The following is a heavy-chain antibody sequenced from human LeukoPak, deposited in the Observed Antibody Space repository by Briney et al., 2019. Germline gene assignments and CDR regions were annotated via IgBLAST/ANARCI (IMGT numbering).Heavy chain of an antibody. CDR2: INHSGSS. D-gene: IGHD3-10*01. J-gene: IGHJ4*02. Sequence: PSETLSLTYAVYGGSFCGFYWTWIRQPPGKGLEWIGEINHSGSSNYNPSLKSRVTISVDTSKNQFSLKLTSVTAADTAVYYCARSYNRVVLLYYWGQGTLVTVSS. CDR1: GGSFCGFY. CDR3: ARSYNRVVLLYY. V-gene: IGHV4-34*01.